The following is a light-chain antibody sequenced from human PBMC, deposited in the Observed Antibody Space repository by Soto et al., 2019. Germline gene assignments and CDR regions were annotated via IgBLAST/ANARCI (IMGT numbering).Light chain of an antibody. J-gene: IGKJ1*01. CDR1: QGISNY. Sequence: DIQMTQSPSSLSASVGDRVTITCRASQGISNYLAWYQQKPGKVPKLLIYAASTLQSGVPSRFSGSGSGTDFTLTISSLQPEDVATYYCQKYNSAPAPAFGQGTQVEIK. CDR2: AAS. V-gene: IGKV1-27*01. CDR3: QKYNSAPAPA.